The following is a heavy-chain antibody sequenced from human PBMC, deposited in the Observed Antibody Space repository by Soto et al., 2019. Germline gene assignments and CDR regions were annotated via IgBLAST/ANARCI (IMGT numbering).Heavy chain of an antibody. D-gene: IGHD3-3*01. Sequence: QLHSVQSGAVVKKPGASVTVSCSASGYPVTAYYMHWVRQAPGRGLEWMGGINTATGAAKYTQTFRGRITMTRDTSTSTVFSEQSGLTSRDTAVFYCARRGGVGVAGSAAFDMWGQGTLVTVSS. CDR3: ARRGGVGVAGSAAFDM. CDR2: INTATGAA. CDR1: GYPVTAYY. J-gene: IGHJ3*02. V-gene: IGHV1-2*02.